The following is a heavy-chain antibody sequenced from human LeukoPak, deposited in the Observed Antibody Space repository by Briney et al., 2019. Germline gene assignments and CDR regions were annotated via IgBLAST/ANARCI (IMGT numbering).Heavy chain of an antibody. CDR2: ISYDGNNK. Sequence: GRSLRLSCAASGFTFTTHAMHWVRQAPGKGLEWVALISYDGNNKYYVDSVKGRFTISRDNSRNTLSLLMNSLRPEDTAVYYCARERKNGMDVWGQGTTVTVSS. J-gene: IGHJ6*02. CDR3: ARERKNGMDV. V-gene: IGHV3-30-3*01. CDR1: GFTFTTHA.